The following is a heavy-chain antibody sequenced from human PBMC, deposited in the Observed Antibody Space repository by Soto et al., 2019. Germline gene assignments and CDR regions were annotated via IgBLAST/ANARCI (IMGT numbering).Heavy chain of an antibody. J-gene: IGHJ6*02. CDR3: ASSNIAATGFYYYGMDV. D-gene: IGHD6-13*01. Sequence: SEARSVTWTGSGGSISPEQWSWIRQPPGKGLEWIGYIYYSGSTNYNPSLKSRVTISVDTSKNQFSLKLSSVTAADTAVYYCASSNIAATGFYYYGMDVWGRGTTVT. CDR2: IYYSGST. CDR1: GGSISPEQ. V-gene: IGHV4-59*01.